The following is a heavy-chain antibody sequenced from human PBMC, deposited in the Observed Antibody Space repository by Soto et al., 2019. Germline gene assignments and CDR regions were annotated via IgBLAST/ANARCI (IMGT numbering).Heavy chain of an antibody. Sequence: GASVKVSCKASGYTFTGYYMHWVRQAPGQGLEWMGWINPNSGGTNYAQKFQGRVTMTRDTSISTAYMELSRLRSDDTAVYYCARVDLVEFQRDCSGGSCQNAVDYWGQGTLVTVSS. J-gene: IGHJ4*02. CDR3: ARVDLVEFQRDCSGGSCQNAVDY. V-gene: IGHV1-2*02. D-gene: IGHD2-15*01. CDR1: GYTFTGYY. CDR2: INPNSGGT.